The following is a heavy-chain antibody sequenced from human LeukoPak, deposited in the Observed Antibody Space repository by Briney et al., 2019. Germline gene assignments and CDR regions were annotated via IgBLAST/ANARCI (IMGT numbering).Heavy chain of an antibody. V-gene: IGHV4-31*03. J-gene: IGHJ4*02. CDR3: ARVAAAVHFDY. D-gene: IGHD6-13*01. CDR2: IYYSGST. CDR1: GGSISSGGYY. Sequence: PSETLSLTCTVSGGSISSGGYYWSWIRQHPGKGLEWIGYIYYSGSTYYNPSLKSRVTISVDTSKNQFSLKLSSVTAADTAVYYCARVAAAVHFDYWGQGTLVTVSS.